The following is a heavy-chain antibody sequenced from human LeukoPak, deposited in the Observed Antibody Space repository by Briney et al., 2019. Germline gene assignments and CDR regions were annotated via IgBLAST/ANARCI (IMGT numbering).Heavy chain of an antibody. CDR3: AREVNWRFDY. CDR2: ISSNGGST. V-gene: IGHV3-64*01. D-gene: IGHD1-1*01. Sequence: GGSLRLTCAASGFTFSSYSMYWVRQAPGKGLEYVSAISSNGGSTYYANSVKGRFTISRDNSKNTLYLQMGSLRGEDMAVYYCAREVNWRFDYWGQGTLVTVSS. J-gene: IGHJ4*02. CDR1: GFTFSSYS.